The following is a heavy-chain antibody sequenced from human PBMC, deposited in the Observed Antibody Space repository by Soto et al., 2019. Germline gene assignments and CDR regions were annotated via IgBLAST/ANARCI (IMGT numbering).Heavy chain of an antibody. J-gene: IGHJ4*02. CDR3: ASPGGGEDY. V-gene: IGHV4-4*02. D-gene: IGHD3-16*01. CDR2: IYHSGST. CDR1: GGSIISSHW. Sequence: QVQLQESGPGLVKPSGTLSLTCAVSGGSIISSHWWSWVRQPPGKGLEWIGEIYHSGSTNYNPSLKSPNTTSVHKSNTQFSLNLTSLTAADPAVYYCASPGGGEDYWGQGTLVTVSS.